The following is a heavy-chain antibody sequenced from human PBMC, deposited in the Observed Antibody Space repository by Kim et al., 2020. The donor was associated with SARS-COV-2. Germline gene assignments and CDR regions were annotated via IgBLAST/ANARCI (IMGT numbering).Heavy chain of an antibody. CDR2: ISSSSSTI. Sequence: GGSLRLSCAASGFTFSSYSMNWVRQAPGKGLEWVSYISSSSSTIYYADSVKGRFTISRDNAKNSLYLQMNSLRDEDTAVYYCARYGCSSTSCLYYFDYWGQGTLVTVSS. V-gene: IGHV3-48*02. D-gene: IGHD2-2*01. CDR1: GFTFSSYS. CDR3: ARYGCSSTSCLYYFDY. J-gene: IGHJ4*02.